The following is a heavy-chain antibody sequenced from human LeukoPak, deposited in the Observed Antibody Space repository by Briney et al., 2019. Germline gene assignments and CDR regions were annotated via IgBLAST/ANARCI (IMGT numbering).Heavy chain of an antibody. D-gene: IGHD1-26*01. CDR3: ATADKWEPLDY. V-gene: IGHV1-24*01. J-gene: IGHJ4*02. Sequence: VASVKVSCKVSGYTLTELSMHWVRQAPGKGLEWMGGFDPEDGETIYAQKFQGRVTMTEDTSTDTAYMELSSLTVEDTAVYYCATADKWEPLDYWGQGTLVTVSS. CDR1: GYTLTELS. CDR2: FDPEDGET.